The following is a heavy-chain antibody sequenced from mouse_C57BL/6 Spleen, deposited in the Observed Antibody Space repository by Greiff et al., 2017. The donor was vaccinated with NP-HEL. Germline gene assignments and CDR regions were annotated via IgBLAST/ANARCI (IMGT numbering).Heavy chain of an antibody. Sequence: QVQLQQPGAELVRPGSSVKLSCKASGYTFTSYWMHWVKQRPIQGLEWIGNIDPSDSETHYNQKFKDKATLTVDKSSSTAYMQLSSLTSEDSAVYYCARGTYYGSSYFDYWGQGTTLTVSS. D-gene: IGHD1-1*01. V-gene: IGHV1-52*01. CDR3: ARGTYYGSSYFDY. CDR1: GYTFTSYW. J-gene: IGHJ2*01. CDR2: IDPSDSET.